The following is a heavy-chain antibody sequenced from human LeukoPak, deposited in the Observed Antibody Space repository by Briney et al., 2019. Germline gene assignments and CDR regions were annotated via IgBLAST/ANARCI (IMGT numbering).Heavy chain of an antibody. D-gene: IGHD4-17*01. CDR1: GFTFGDYA. Sequence: GSLRLSCTASGFTFGDYAMSWFRQPPGKGLEWIGSIYYSGSTYYNPSLKSRVTISVETSKNQFSLKLSSVTAADTAVYYCARDTDYGDYRAREDAFDIWGQGTMVTVSS. V-gene: IGHV4-38-2*02. J-gene: IGHJ3*02. CDR3: ARDTDYGDYRAREDAFDI. CDR2: IYYSGST.